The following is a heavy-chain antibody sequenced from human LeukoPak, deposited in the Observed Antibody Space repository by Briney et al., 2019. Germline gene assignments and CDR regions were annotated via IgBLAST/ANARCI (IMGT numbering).Heavy chain of an antibody. CDR1: GGSISSYY. D-gene: IGHD4-17*01. CDR3: ARGLGTTVTTYSYFDY. J-gene: IGHJ4*02. V-gene: IGHV4-4*07. Sequence: SETLSLTCTVSGGSISSYYWSWIRQPAGKGLEWIGRIYTSGSTNYNPSLKSRVTISVDTSKNQFSLKLSSVTAADTAVYYCARGLGTTVTTYSYFDYWGQGTLVTVSS. CDR2: IYTSGST.